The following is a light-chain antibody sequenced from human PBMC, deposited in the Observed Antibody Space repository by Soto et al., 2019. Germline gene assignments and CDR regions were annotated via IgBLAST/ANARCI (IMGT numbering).Light chain of an antibody. V-gene: IGKV3-11*01. Sequence: EVGLTQSPATLSLSPGERATLSCRASQSVSSYLAWYQQKPGQAPRLLIYDASNRATGIPARFSGSGSGTDFTLTISSLEPEDFVVYYCQQRSNWRTFGQGTRWIS. CDR1: QSVSSY. CDR2: DAS. J-gene: IGKJ1*01. CDR3: QQRSNWRT.